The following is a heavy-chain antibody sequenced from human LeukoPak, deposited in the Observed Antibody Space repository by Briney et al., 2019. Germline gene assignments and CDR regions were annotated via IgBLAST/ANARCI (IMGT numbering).Heavy chain of an antibody. CDR3: ATTYCSGGSCYPYDAFDI. J-gene: IGHJ3*02. CDR1: GGSISSSSYY. CDR2: IYYSGST. Sequence: SETLSLTCTVSGGSISSSSYYWGWIRQPPGKGLEWIGSIYYSGSTYYNPSLKSRVTISVDTSKNQFSLKLSSVTAADTAEYYCATTYCSGGSCYPYDAFDIWGQGTMVTVSS. D-gene: IGHD2-15*01. V-gene: IGHV4-39*01.